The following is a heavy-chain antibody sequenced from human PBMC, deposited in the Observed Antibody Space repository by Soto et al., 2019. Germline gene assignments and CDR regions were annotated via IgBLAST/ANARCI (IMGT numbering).Heavy chain of an antibody. Sequence: QVQLVQSGAEVKKPGSSVKVSCKASGGTFSNYAISWVRQAPGQGLEWMGGIIPISGTANYAQKFQGRVTXTAGEXXXTXXXXXXXXXXXXXXXXXXXXXXXXXXXXXIYYYYYYGMDVWGQGTTVTVSS. CDR3: XXXXXXXXXXXIYYYYYYGMDV. J-gene: IGHJ6*02. CDR1: GGTFSNYA. CDR2: IIPISGTA. V-gene: IGHV1-69*01.